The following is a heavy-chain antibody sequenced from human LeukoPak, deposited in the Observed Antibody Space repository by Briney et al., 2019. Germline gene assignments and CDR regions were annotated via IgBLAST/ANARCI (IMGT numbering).Heavy chain of an antibody. CDR2: FDPEDGET. V-gene: IGHV1-24*01. Sequence: GASVKVSCKVSGYTLTELSMHWVRQAPGKGLEWMGGFDPEDGETIYAQKFQGRVTKTEDTSTDTAYMELSSLRSEDTAVYYCATDRKYYYDSSGAFDYWGQGTLVTVSS. J-gene: IGHJ4*02. CDR1: GYTLTELS. D-gene: IGHD3-22*01. CDR3: ATDRKYYYDSSGAFDY.